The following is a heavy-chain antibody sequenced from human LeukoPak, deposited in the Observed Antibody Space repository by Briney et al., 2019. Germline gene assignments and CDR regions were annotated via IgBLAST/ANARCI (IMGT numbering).Heavy chain of an antibody. Sequence: SQTLSLTCTVSGVSISSGGYYWSWIRQHPGKGLEWIGYIYYSGRTYYNPSLKRRVSISVDTSKKQFSRKLTSVTAADTAVYYCARRLVVPAAIYYYYYMDVWGKGTTVTVSS. V-gene: IGHV4-31*03. CDR1: GVSISSGGYY. CDR3: ARRLVVPAAIYYYYYMDV. D-gene: IGHD2-2*02. CDR2: IYYSGRT. J-gene: IGHJ6*03.